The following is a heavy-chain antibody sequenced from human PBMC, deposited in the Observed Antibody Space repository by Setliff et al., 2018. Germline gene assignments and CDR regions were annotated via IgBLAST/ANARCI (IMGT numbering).Heavy chain of an antibody. CDR3: ARGGYSYGYVGYYYYMDV. CDR1: GGSISTYY. CDR2: VYYSGTA. Sequence: SETLSLTCTVSGGSISTYYWSWIRQPPGKGLEYIGYVYYSGTANYSPSLKSRVTISVDTSKNHFSLKLTSVTAADTAVYYCARGGYSYGYVGYYYYMDVWGKGTTVTVSS. J-gene: IGHJ6*03. D-gene: IGHD5-18*01. V-gene: IGHV4-59*12.